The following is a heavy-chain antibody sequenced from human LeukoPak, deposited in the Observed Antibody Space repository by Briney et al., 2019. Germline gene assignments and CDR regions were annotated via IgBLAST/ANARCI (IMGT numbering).Heavy chain of an antibody. D-gene: IGHD1-26*01. J-gene: IGHJ4*02. V-gene: IGHV3-23*01. CDR2: ISGSGGST. CDR3: AIIYLIVGATTFDY. Sequence: GGSLRLSCAASGFTFSSYAMSWVRQAPGKGLEWVSAISGSGGSTYYADSVKGRFTISRDNAKNSLYLQMNSLRAEDTAVYYCAIIYLIVGATTFDYWGQGTLVTVSS. CDR1: GFTFSSYA.